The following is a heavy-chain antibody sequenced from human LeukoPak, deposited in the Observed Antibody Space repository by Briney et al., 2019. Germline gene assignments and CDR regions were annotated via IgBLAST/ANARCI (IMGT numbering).Heavy chain of an antibody. D-gene: IGHD3-3*01. CDR3: AKASHYDFWSAYGD. CDR1: GFTFNSYG. J-gene: IGHJ4*02. Sequence: GGSLRLSRAASGFTFNSYGMHWVRQAPGKGLEWVAFIRYDGNNKYYADSAKGRFTISRDNSKNTLYLQVNSLRAEDTAVYYCAKASHYDFWSAYGDWGQGTLVTVSS. CDR2: IRYDGNNK. V-gene: IGHV3-30*02.